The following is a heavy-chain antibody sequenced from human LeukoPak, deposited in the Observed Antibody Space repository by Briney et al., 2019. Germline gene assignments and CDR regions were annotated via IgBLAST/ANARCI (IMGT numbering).Heavy chain of an antibody. CDR1: GGSISSGSYY. J-gene: IGHJ4*02. D-gene: IGHD3-3*01. CDR2: IYTSGST. CDR3: ARANFFGVVFLDY. Sequence: SETLSLTCTVSGGSISSGSYYWSWIRQPAGKGLEWIGRIYTSGSTNYNPSLKSRVTISVDTFKNQFSLKLSSVTAADTAVYYCARANFFGVVFLDYWGQGTLVTVSS. V-gene: IGHV4-61*02.